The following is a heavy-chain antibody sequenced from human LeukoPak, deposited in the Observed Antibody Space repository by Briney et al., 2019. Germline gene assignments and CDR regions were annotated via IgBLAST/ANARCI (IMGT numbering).Heavy chain of an antibody. CDR3: ARGEMATIILN. D-gene: IGHD5-24*01. J-gene: IGHJ4*02. CDR1: GGSISSGGYY. V-gene: IGHV4-31*03. Sequence: SETLSLTCTVSGGSISSGGYYWSWIRQHPGKGLEWIGYIYHSGSTYYNPSLKSRVTISVDTSKNQFSLKLSSVTAADTAVYYCARGEMATIILNWGQGTLVTVSS. CDR2: IYHSGST.